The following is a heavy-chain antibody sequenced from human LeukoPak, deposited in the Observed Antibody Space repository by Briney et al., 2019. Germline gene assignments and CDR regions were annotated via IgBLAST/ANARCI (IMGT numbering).Heavy chain of an antibody. V-gene: IGHV1-2*02. CDR3: ARARGYYYGSGRGRYYYYYMDV. Sequence: GASVKVSCKASGYTFTGYYMHWVRQAPGQGLEWMGWINPNSGGTNYAQKFQGRVTMTRDTSISTAYMELSRLRSDDTAVYYCARARGYYYGSGRGRYYYYYMDVWGKGTTVTVSS. D-gene: IGHD3-10*01. CDR2: INPNSGGT. CDR1: GYTFTGYY. J-gene: IGHJ6*03.